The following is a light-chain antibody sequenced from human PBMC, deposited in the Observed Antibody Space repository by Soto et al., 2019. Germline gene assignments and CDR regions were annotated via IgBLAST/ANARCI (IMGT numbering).Light chain of an antibody. Sequence: EIVLTQSPATLSLSPGERATLSCRASQSVSSSLGWYQQKPGQPPRLLIYDASKRVTVIPARFSGSGSGTVFTLAISSLEPEDFAVYFCQQRTDGWTFGQGTKVEIK. CDR2: DAS. CDR1: QSVSSS. CDR3: QQRTDGWT. V-gene: IGKV3-11*01. J-gene: IGKJ1*01.